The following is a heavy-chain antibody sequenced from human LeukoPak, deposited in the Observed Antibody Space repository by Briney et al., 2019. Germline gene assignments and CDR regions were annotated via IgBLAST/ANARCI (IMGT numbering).Heavy chain of an antibody. Sequence: PGGSLRLSCAASGFTFSSYSMNWVRQAPGKGLEWVAFIRYGGSHKYYADSVKGRFTISRDNSKNTLFLQMNSLRAEDTAVYYCAKEASRGSSFAYTPIEKPYYLDYWGQGTLVTVSS. CDR1: GFTFSSYS. CDR2: IRYGGSHK. J-gene: IGHJ4*02. CDR3: AKEASRGSSFAYTPIEKPYYLDY. V-gene: IGHV3-30*02. D-gene: IGHD5-18*01.